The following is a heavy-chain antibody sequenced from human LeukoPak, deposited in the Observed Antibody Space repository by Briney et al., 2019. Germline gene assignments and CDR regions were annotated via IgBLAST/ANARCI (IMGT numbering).Heavy chain of an antibody. Sequence: GESLKISCKGSGYSFTSYWIGWVRQMPGKGLEWMGIIYPGDSDTRYSPSFQGQVTISADKSISTAYLQWSSLKASDTAMYYCARGVRVGATTNDFDYWGQGTLITVSS. CDR2: IYPGDSDT. CDR1: GYSFTSYW. D-gene: IGHD1-26*01. J-gene: IGHJ4*02. CDR3: ARGVRVGATTNDFDY. V-gene: IGHV5-51*01.